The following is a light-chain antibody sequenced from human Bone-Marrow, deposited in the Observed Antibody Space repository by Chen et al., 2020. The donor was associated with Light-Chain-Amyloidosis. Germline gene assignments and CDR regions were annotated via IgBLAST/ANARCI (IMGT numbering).Light chain of an antibody. CDR3: QVWDRSSDRPV. V-gene: IGLV3-21*02. J-gene: IGLJ3*02. CDR2: DDS. Sequence: SSVLTQPSSGAVAPGQTAPIACGGNNIGSTSVHWYQQTPGHAPLLVVYDDSDRPSGIPERLSGSNSGNTDTLTISRVEAGDEADYYCQVWDRSSDRPVFGGGTKLTVL. CDR1: NIGSTS.